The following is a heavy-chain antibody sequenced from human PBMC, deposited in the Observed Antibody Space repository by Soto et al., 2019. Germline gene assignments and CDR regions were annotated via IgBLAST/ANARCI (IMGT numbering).Heavy chain of an antibody. V-gene: IGHV4-34*01. Sequence: SETLSLTCAVYGGSFSGYYWSWIRQPPGKGLEWIGEINHSGSTNYNPSLKSRVTISVDTSKNQFSLKVTSVTAADTAIYYCARDSTAFGFDYWGQGALVTVSS. CDR1: GGSFSGYY. CDR3: ARDSTAFGFDY. D-gene: IGHD2-2*01. J-gene: IGHJ4*02. CDR2: INHSGST.